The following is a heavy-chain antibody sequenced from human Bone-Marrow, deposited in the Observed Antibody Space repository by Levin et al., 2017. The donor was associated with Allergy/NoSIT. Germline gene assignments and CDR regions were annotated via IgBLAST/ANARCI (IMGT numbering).Heavy chain of an antibody. CDR3: AKSKGVQNYYYGVDV. D-gene: IGHD6-6*01. CDR1: GLSFSSYG. V-gene: IGHV3-30*18. J-gene: IGHJ6*02. CDR2: ISHDGGYK. Sequence: SCAASGLSFSSYGMHWVRKSPGKGLEWVALISHDGGYKRYADSVKGRFDISRDNSNKALYLVLNSLTPDDSSIYYCAKSKGVQNYYYGVDVWGQGTTVTVSS.